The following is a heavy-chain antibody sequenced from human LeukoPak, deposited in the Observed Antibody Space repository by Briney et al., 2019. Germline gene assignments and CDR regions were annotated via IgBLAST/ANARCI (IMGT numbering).Heavy chain of an antibody. CDR3: ARALGVVVPAAIRRSGAGYYYYGMDV. D-gene: IGHD2-2*01. V-gene: IGHV3-30*03. CDR2: ISYDGSNK. CDR1: GFTFSNYG. J-gene: IGHJ6*02. Sequence: GGSLRLSCAASGFTFSNYGMHWVRQAPGKGLEWVAVISYDGSNKYYTDSVKGRFTISRDNSKNTLYLQMNSLRAEDTAVYYCARALGVVVPAAIRRSGAGYYYYGMDVWGQGTTVTVSS.